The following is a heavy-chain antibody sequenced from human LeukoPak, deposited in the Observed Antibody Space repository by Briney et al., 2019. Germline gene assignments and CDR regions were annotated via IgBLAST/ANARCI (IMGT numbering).Heavy chain of an antibody. CDR2: IFYSGNT. J-gene: IGHJ4*02. CDR3: ARHRSKWLQSSFDY. D-gene: IGHD5-24*01. V-gene: IGHV4-39*01. CDR1: GASFSSSDYY. Sequence: SETLSLTCTVSGASFSSSDYYWGWIRRPPGKGLEWIGSIFYSGNTYDNPSLKSRVTISVDTSKNQFSLKLNSVTAADTAVYYCARHRSKWLQSSFDYWGQGTLVTVSS.